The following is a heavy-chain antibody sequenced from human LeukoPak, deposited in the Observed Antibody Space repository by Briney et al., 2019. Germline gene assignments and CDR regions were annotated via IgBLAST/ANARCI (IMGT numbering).Heavy chain of an antibody. CDR2: IYYSGST. Sequence: PSETLSLTCTVSGGSISSYYWSWIRQPPGKGLEWIGYIYYSGSTNYNPSLKSRVTISVDTSKNQFSLKLSSVTAADTAVYYCAREVRGPSVDFDYWGPGTLVTVSS. J-gene: IGHJ4*02. V-gene: IGHV4-59*01. CDR3: AREVRGPSVDFDY. CDR1: GGSISSYY. D-gene: IGHD3-10*01.